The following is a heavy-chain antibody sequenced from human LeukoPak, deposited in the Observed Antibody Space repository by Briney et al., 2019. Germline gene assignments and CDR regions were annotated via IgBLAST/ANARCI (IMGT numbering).Heavy chain of an antibody. Sequence: GGSLRLSCAASGFTVSSNYMSWVRQAPGKGLEWVSSISGTGSNTYYTDSVKGQFIISRDNSKNTLFLQMNTLGVEDTAVYYCAKQTTQYYFDYWGQGTLVTVSS. CDR2: ISGTGSNT. J-gene: IGHJ4*02. CDR1: GFTVSSNY. V-gene: IGHV3-23*01. D-gene: IGHD2-15*01. CDR3: AKQTTQYYFDY.